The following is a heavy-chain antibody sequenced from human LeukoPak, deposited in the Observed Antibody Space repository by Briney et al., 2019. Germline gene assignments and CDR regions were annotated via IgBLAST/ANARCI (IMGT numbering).Heavy chain of an antibody. CDR2: IYNSGYI. Sequence: SETLSLTCTVSGGSISSHYWSWIRQPPGKGLEWIGYIYNSGYINYNPSLKSRVTISVDTSKNQFSLKLSSVTAADTAVYYCARRIKCCSSWEDWFDPWGQGTLVTVSS. V-gene: IGHV4-4*09. J-gene: IGHJ5*02. CDR3: ARRIKCCSSWEDWFDP. D-gene: IGHD6-13*01. CDR1: GGSISSHY.